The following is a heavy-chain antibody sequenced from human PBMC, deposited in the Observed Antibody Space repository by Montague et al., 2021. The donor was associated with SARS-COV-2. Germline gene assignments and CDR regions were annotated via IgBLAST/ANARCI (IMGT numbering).Heavy chain of an antibody. CDR2: LSYSGRP. CDR1: GGSFRDYA. V-gene: IGHV4-59*08. J-gene: IGHJ4*02. Sequence: SETLSLTCDFAGGSFRDYAWSWIRQPPGKRLEWIGYLSYSGRPIXNPSCESRVSISVDTSKNQFSLRLRSVIAADTAVYYCAGRLPQYTSGWYFDQWGQGTLVAVSS. D-gene: IGHD6-19*01. CDR3: AGRLPQYTSGWYFDQ.